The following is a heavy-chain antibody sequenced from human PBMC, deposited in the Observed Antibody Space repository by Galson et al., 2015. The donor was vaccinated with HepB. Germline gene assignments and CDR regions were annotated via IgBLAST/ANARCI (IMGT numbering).Heavy chain of an antibody. CDR2: ITHSGST. D-gene: IGHD2/OR15-2a*01. Sequence: LSLTCAVYGGSFNDYYWSWIRQPPGKGLEWIGEITHSGSTNYNPSLKSRVTISVDTSKKQFSLKLSSVTAADTAVYYCARLRSLSDPWGQGTLVTVSS. J-gene: IGHJ5*02. CDR1: GGSFNDYY. V-gene: IGHV4-34*01. CDR3: ARLRSLSDP.